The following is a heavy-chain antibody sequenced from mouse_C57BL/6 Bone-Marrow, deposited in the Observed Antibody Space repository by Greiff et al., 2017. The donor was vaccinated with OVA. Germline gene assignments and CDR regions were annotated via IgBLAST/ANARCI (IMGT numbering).Heavy chain of an antibody. J-gene: IGHJ3*01. V-gene: IGHV1-81*01. D-gene: IGHD2-4*01. Sequence: QVQLKESGAELARPGASVKLSCKASGYTFTSYGIRWVQQRTGQGLEWIGEIYPRSGNIYYNEKLKGKTTLTADKSSSTAYLKIRSLTSEDSADYYCARDDYWFAYWGQGTMVTVSA. CDR3: ARDDYWFAY. CDR2: IYPRSGNI. CDR1: GYTFTSYG.